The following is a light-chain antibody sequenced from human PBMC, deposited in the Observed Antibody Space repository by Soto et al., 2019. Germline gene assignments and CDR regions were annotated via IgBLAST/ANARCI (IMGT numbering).Light chain of an antibody. V-gene: IGLV2-14*01. CDR3: ISYTRSTSYV. CDR1: SSDVGGYNY. Sequence: QSALTQPASVSGSPGQSISISCTGTSSDVGGYNYVSWYQRHPGKAPKLIIYKVSNRPSGVSNRFSGSKSGNTASLTISGLQSEDEADYYCISYTRSTSYVFGTGTKLTVL. CDR2: KVS. J-gene: IGLJ1*01.